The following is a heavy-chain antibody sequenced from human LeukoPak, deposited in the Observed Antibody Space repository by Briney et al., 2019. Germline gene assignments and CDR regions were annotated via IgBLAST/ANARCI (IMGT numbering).Heavy chain of an antibody. CDR1: GFTFSSYD. CDR3: ARVIDSGWQRYFDL. Sequence: GGSLRLSCAASGFTFSSYDMHWVRQATGKGLEWVSVIGTAGDTYYPGSVKGRFTISRENAKNSLYLQMNSLRAGDTAVYYCARVIDSGWQRYFDLWGRGTLVTVSS. J-gene: IGHJ2*01. CDR2: IGTAGDT. V-gene: IGHV3-13*01. D-gene: IGHD6-19*01.